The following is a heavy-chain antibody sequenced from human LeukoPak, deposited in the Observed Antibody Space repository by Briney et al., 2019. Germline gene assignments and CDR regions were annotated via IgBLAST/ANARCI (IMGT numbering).Heavy chain of an antibody. D-gene: IGHD2-2*01. Sequence: GASLRLSCAASGFTFSTYAMSWARQAPGKGLEWVSTISGTDGSTYYADSVKGRFTISRDNSKNTLYLQMSSLRAEDTAVYYCAKAACTTSCYYNCWGQGTLVTASS. CDR3: AKAACTTSCYYNC. J-gene: IGHJ4*02. V-gene: IGHV3-23*01. CDR2: ISGTDGST. CDR1: GFTFSTYA.